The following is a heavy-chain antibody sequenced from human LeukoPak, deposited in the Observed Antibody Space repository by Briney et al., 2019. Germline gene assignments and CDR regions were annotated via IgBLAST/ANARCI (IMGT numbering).Heavy chain of an antibody. CDR3: ARIVYDSNGYYCDN. CDR1: GFTFSSYG. J-gene: IGHJ4*02. CDR2: ISGSGGNT. V-gene: IGHV3-23*01. Sequence: GGSLRLSCAASGFTFSSYGMSWVRQAPGKGLEWVSAISGSGGNTYYADSVKGRFTISRDNSKNMLYLQMNSLRAEDTAVYYCARIVYDSNGYYCDNWGQGTLVTVSS. D-gene: IGHD3-22*01.